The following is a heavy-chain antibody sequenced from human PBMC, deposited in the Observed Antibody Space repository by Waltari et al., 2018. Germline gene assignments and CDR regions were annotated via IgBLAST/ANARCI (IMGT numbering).Heavy chain of an antibody. CDR3: AGGGYSGNDFTQY. J-gene: IGHJ4*02. CDR2: LRYDGSNE. CDR1: GFTFRSYG. V-gene: IGHV3-30*02. Sequence: QVQLVESGGGVVQPGGSLRLSCAAFGFTFRSYGMNWVRQAPGKGPGWLAYLRYDGSNEYYEESVKGRFTISRDNSKNTLYLQMNSLRTEDTAVYYCAGGGYSGNDFTQYWGQGTPVTVSS. D-gene: IGHD5-12*01.